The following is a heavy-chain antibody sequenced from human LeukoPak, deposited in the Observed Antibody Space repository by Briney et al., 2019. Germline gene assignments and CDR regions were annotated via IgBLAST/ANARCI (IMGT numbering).Heavy chain of an antibody. CDR1: GYTFTGYY. J-gene: IGHJ4*02. D-gene: IGHD3-22*01. CDR3: ARAPVSYYYDSSPFDY. Sequence: GASVKVSCKASGYTFTGYYMHWVRQAPGQGLEWMGWINPNSGGTNYAQKFQGRVTMTRDTSISIAYMELSRLRSDDTAVYYCARAPVSYYYDSSPFDYWGQGTLVTVSS. V-gene: IGHV1-2*02. CDR2: INPNSGGT.